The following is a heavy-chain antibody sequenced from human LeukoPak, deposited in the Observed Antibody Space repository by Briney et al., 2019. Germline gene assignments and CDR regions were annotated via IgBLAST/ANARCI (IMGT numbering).Heavy chain of an antibody. D-gene: IGHD3-22*01. CDR3: ARDIRRGYYYDSSGYYFSY. V-gene: IGHV3-7*01. CDR2: IKQDGSEK. CDR1: GFTFSSYW. J-gene: IGHJ4*02. Sequence: GGSLRLSYAASGFTFSSYWMSWVRQAPGKGQEWVAKIKQDGSEKYYVDSVKGRFTISRDNAKNSLYPQMNSLRAEDTAVYYCARDIRRGYYYDSSGYYFSYWGQGTLVTVSS.